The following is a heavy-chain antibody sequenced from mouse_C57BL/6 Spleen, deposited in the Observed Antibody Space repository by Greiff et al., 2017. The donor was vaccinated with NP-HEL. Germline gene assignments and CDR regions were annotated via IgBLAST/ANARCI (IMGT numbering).Heavy chain of an antibody. J-gene: IGHJ3*01. CDR1: GYTFTSYW. CDR3: ARSPAQAPWFAY. D-gene: IGHD3-2*02. V-gene: IGHV1-64*01. Sequence: QVQLKQPGAELVKPGASVKLSCKASGYTFTSYWMHWVKQRPGQGLEWIGMIHPNSGSTNYNEKFKSKATLTVDKSSSTAYMQLSSLTSEDSAVYYCARSPAQAPWFAYWGQGTLVTVSA. CDR2: IHPNSGST.